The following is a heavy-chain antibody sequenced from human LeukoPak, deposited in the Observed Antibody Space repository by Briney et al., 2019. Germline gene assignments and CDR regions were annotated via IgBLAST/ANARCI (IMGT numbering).Heavy chain of an antibody. CDR1: GFTFEHFA. V-gene: IGHV3-43D*03. Sequence: QTGGSLRLSCEASGFTFEHFAMHWVRQAPGKGLEWVSLISWNGDKTYYADFVKGRFTISRDNSKDSLYLQMHSLRIDDSAFYYCVKDIGGSISLYLDFWGQGTLVTVSS. CDR2: ISWNGDKT. J-gene: IGHJ4*02. CDR3: VKDIGGSISLYLDF. D-gene: IGHD2-2*01.